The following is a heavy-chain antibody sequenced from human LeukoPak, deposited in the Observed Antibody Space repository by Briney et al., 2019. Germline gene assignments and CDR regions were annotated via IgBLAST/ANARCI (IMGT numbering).Heavy chain of an antibody. J-gene: IGHJ4*02. CDR1: GYTFTSYY. D-gene: IGHD3-22*01. Sequence: ASETVSCKASGYTFTSYYMHWVRQAPGQGLEWMGIINPSGGSTSYAQKFQGRVTMTMDTSTSTVYMELSSLRSEDTAVYYCARKAWSGDYYDYGGQGTLVTASS. CDR3: ARKAWSGDYYDY. CDR2: INPSGGST. V-gene: IGHV1-46*01.